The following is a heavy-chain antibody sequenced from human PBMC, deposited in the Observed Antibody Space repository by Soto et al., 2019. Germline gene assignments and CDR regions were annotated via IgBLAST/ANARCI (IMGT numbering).Heavy chain of an antibody. CDR2: IYSSGNA. V-gene: IGHV4-4*07. D-gene: IGHD3-22*01. J-gene: IGHJ5*02. CDR1: LDSISNSY. Sequence: QVQLLESGPGLVKPSETLSLTCSVSLDSISNSYWTWIRQPAGKGLEWIGHIYSSGNANYNPSLKSGVTMSLDTSKNQFSLSLKSVTAADTAIYYCATGRGFYSANYFDPWGQGTQVTVSS. CDR3: ATGRGFYSANYFDP.